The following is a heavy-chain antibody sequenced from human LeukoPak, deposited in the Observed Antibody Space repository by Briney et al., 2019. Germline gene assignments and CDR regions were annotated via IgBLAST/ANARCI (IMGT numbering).Heavy chain of an antibody. CDR1: GYTFTGYY. CDR2: INPNSGGT. CDR3: ARAGIAAAGTYYYYMDV. V-gene: IGHV1-2*02. D-gene: IGHD6-13*01. J-gene: IGHJ6*03. Sequence: GASVKVSCKASGYTFTGYYMHWVRQAPGQGLEWMGWINPNSGGTNYAQKFQGRVTMTRDTSISTAYMELSRLRSEDTAVYYCARAGIAAAGTYYYYMDVWGKGTTVTISS.